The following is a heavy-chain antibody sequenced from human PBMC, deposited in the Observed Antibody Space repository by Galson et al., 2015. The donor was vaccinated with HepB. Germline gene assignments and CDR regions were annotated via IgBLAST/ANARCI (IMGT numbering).Heavy chain of an antibody. J-gene: IGHJ6*02. CDR2: ISSSSSNF. D-gene: IGHD6-13*01. CDR3: ARDVRGRIGEVGTPWGYYYHGMDV. V-gene: IGHV3-21*06. Sequence: SLRLSCAASGFSFSYYSFNWVRQAPGKGLEWVSSISSSSSNFYYADAVKGRFTISRDNAKNSLYLQMNSLRAEDAAVYYCARDVRGRIGEVGTPWGYYYHGMDVWGQGTTVTVSS. CDR1: GFSFSYYS.